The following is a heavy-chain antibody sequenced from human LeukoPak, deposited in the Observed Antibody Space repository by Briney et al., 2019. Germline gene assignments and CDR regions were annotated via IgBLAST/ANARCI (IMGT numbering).Heavy chain of an antibody. CDR3: STGSGHAFDI. D-gene: IGHD3-10*01. J-gene: IGHJ3*02. V-gene: IGHV3-74*01. Sequence: RAGGSLRLSCAASGFTFSSYWMHWVRQVPGKGLVWVSRINSDGSSTSYADSVKGRFTISRDNAKNTLYVQMNSLRAEDTAVYYCSTGSGHAFDIWSRGTMVTVSS. CDR2: INSDGSST. CDR1: GFTFSSYW.